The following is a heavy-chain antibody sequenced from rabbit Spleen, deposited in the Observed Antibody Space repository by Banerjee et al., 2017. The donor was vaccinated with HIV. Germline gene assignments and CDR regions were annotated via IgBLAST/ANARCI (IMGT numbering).Heavy chain of an antibody. Sequence: QQQLEESGGGLVKPGASLTLTCKASGFSFSDRDVMCWVRQAPGKGLEWIGCIDTGSSGSTDDASWVNGRFTISSHNAQNTLYLQLNSLTVADTGTYFCVRGASSSGYDNLWGPGTLV. V-gene: IGHV1S45*01. D-gene: IGHD1-1*01. CDR2: IDTGSSGST. J-gene: IGHJ4*01. CDR3: VRGASSSGYDNL. CDR1: GFSFSDRDV.